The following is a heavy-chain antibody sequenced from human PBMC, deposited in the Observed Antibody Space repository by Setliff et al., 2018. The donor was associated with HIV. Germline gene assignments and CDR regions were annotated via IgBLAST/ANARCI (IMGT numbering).Heavy chain of an antibody. Sequence: KPSETLSLTCAVYGGSFSGYYWSWIRQPPGKGLEWLGEINHSGSTNYNPSLKSRVTISVDTSKNQFSLKLSSVTAADTAVYYCARGLKPRGSLDYWGQGTLVTVSS. CDR1: GGSFSGYY. V-gene: IGHV4-34*01. D-gene: IGHD1-26*01. CDR3: ARGLKPRGSLDY. J-gene: IGHJ4*02. CDR2: INHSGST.